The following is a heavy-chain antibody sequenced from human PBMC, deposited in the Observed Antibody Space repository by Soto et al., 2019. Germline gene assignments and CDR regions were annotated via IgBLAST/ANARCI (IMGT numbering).Heavy chain of an antibody. CDR2: ISSSGSTI. CDR1: GFTFSDYY. Sequence: PGGSLRLSCAASGFTFSDYYMSWIRQAPGKGLEWVSYISSSGSTIYYADSVKGRFTISRDNAKNSLYLQMNSLRAEDTAVYYCARVSMATIPTLDYWGQGTLVTVSS. J-gene: IGHJ4*02. CDR3: ARVSMATIPTLDY. V-gene: IGHV3-11*01. D-gene: IGHD5-12*01.